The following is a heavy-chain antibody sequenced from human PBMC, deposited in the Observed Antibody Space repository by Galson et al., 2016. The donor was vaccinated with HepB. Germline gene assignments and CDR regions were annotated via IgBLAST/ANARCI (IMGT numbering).Heavy chain of an antibody. Sequence: LSLTCTVSSGSISSGDYYWNWIRQPPGKGLEWIGYIYYSGSTYYNPSLKSRVTMSVDKSKNQFSLKLSSVTAANTALYYCARVYYYYGSSGYVYYFDYWGQGTLVTVSS. CDR1: SGSISSGDYY. D-gene: IGHD3-22*01. V-gene: IGHV4-30-4*01. CDR3: ARVYYYYGSSGYVYYFDY. CDR2: IYYSGST. J-gene: IGHJ4*02.